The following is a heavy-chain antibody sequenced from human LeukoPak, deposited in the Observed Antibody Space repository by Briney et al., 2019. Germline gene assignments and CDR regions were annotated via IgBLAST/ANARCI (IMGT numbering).Heavy chain of an antibody. D-gene: IGHD6-13*01. Sequence: GASVKVCCKASGYTFTSYYMHWVRQAPGQGLEWMGIINPSGGSTSYAQKFQGRVTMTRDTSTSTVYMELSSLRSEDTAVYYCARDSARHSSSWELDYWGQGTLVTIPS. CDR3: ARDSARHSSSWELDY. CDR2: INPSGGST. V-gene: IGHV1-46*01. CDR1: GYTFTSYY. J-gene: IGHJ4*02.